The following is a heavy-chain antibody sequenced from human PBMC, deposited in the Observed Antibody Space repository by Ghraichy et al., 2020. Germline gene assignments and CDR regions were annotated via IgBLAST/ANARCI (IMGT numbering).Heavy chain of an antibody. CDR3: AGGVEGLALYFYYYGMDV. V-gene: IGHV3-48*02. Sequence: LSLTCAASGFTFSSFSMNWVRQAPGKGLEWVSYISSRSRTIYYADSVKGRLTISRDNAKNSLYLQMNSLRDEDTAVYYCAGGVEGLALYFYYYGMDVWGQGTTVTVSS. CDR1: GFTFSSFS. CDR2: ISSRSRTI. J-gene: IGHJ6*02.